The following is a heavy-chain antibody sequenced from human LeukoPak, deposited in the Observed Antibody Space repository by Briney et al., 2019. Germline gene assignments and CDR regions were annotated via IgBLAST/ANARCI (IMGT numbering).Heavy chain of an antibody. CDR2: IYYSGST. D-gene: IGHD1-26*01. Sequence: PSETLSLTCTVSGGPISSYYWSWIRQPPGKGLEWIGYIYYSGSTNYNPSLKSRVTISVDTSKNQFSLKLSSVTAADTAVYYCARRKWELFDYWGQGTLVTVSS. CDR1: GGPISSYY. J-gene: IGHJ4*02. CDR3: ARRKWELFDY. V-gene: IGHV4-59*08.